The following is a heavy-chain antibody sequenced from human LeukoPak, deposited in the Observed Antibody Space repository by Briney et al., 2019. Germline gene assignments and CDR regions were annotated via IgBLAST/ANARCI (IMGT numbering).Heavy chain of an antibody. V-gene: IGHV4-34*01. Sequence: SETLSLTCAVYGGSFSGYYWSWIRQPPGKGLEWIGEINHSGSTNYNPSLKSRVTISVDTSKNQFSLKLSSVSAAERPVYYCARGISQVLLWFGALGYMDVWGTGNTVTVSS. CDR2: INHSGST. D-gene: IGHD3-10*01. J-gene: IGHJ6*03. CDR1: GGSFSGYY. CDR3: ARGISQVLLWFGALGYMDV.